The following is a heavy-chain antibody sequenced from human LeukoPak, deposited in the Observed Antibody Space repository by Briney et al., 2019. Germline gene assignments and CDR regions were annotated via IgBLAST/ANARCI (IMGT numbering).Heavy chain of an antibody. J-gene: IGHJ4*02. CDR2: IYCSGST. CDR3: ARQKRWLQEIRFDY. CDR1: GRSISSYY. D-gene: IGHD5-24*01. V-gene: IGHV4-59*08. Sequence: SETLSLSCTVCGRSISSYYWSWIRQPPGKGLDWIGYIYCSGSTNYNPSLKSRVTISVDTSKNQFSLKLSSVTAADTAVYYCARQKRWLQEIRFDYWGQGTLVTVSS.